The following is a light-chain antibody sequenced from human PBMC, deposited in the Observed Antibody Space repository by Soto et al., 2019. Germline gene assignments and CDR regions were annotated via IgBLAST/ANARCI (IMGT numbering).Light chain of an antibody. CDR1: QSVSNRY. Sequence: ESVLTQSPGTLSLSPGERATLSCRASQSVSNRYFAWYQQKPGQAPRLLIYGISSRATGIPDRFSGSGSGTDFTLTISRLEPEDFATYSCQQFNNYPRTFGQGTKVEIK. V-gene: IGKV3-20*01. CDR3: QQFNNYPRT. J-gene: IGKJ1*01. CDR2: GIS.